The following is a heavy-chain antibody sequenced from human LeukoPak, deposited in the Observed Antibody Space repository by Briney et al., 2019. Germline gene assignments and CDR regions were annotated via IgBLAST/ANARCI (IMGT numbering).Heavy chain of an antibody. CDR2: ISAYSGDT. J-gene: IGHJ6*02. D-gene: IGHD3-16*01. CDR1: GYTFTSYG. Sequence: ASVKVSCKASGYTFTSYGISWVRQAPGQGLEWMGWISAYSGDTNYAQKFQGRATMTTDTSTSTAYMELRSLSSGDTAVYYCARDGYDYVWGSFHYYYGMDVWGQGTTVTVSS. CDR3: ARDGYDYVWGSFHYYYGMDV. V-gene: IGHV1-18*01.